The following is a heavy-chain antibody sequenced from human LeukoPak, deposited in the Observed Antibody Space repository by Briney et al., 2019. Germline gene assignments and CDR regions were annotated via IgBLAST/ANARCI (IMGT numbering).Heavy chain of an antibody. Sequence: GRSLRLSCAASGFTFSSYGMHWVRQAPGKGLEWVAVIWYDGSSKYYADSVKGRFTISRDNSKNTLYLQMNSLRAEDTAVYYCARDQTRRLRFLEWLLGAYGMDVWGQGTTVTVSS. J-gene: IGHJ6*02. CDR1: GFTFSSYG. V-gene: IGHV3-33*01. CDR2: IWYDGSSK. D-gene: IGHD3-3*01. CDR3: ARDQTRRLRFLEWLLGAYGMDV.